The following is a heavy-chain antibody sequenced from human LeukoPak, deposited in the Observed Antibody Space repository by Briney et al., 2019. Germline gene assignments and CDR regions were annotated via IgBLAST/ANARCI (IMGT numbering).Heavy chain of an antibody. CDR1: GFIFRTYS. CDR3: ARGYYDTLTGPDY. V-gene: IGHV3-21*01. Sequence: GGSLRLSCAACGFIFRTYSMNWVRPAPGKGREWVSSISSSSSYIYYADSVKGRVTISRDNAKNSLYLQMSSLRAEDTAVYYCARGYYDTLTGPDYWGQGTLVTVSS. CDR2: ISSSSSYI. D-gene: IGHD3-9*01. J-gene: IGHJ4*02.